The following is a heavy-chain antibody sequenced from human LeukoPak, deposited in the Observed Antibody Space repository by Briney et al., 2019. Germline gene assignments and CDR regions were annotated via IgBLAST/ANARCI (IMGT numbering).Heavy chain of an antibody. CDR2: INPSGGST. CDR1: GYTFTSYY. V-gene: IGHV1-46*01. CDR3: ARDGEDGDYCSY. D-gene: IGHD2-21*01. J-gene: IGHJ4*02. Sequence: ASVTVSCTASGYTFTSYYMHWVRQAPGQGLEWMGIINPSGGSTSYAQKFQGRVTMTRDTSTSTVYMELSSLRSEDTAVYFCARDGEDGDYCSYWGQGTLVTVSS.